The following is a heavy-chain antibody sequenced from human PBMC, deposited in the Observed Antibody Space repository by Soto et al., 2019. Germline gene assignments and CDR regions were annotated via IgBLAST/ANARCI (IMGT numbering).Heavy chain of an antibody. D-gene: IGHD1-1*01. V-gene: IGHV4-59*01. CDR3: ARAPNDQLFDY. Sequence: PSETLSLTCTVSGGSISSYYWSWIRQPPGKGLEWIGYIYYSGSTNYNPSLKSRVTISVDTSKNQFSLKLSSVTAADTAVYYCARAPNDQLFDYWGQGTLVPGSS. CDR1: GGSISSYY. CDR2: IYYSGST. J-gene: IGHJ4*02.